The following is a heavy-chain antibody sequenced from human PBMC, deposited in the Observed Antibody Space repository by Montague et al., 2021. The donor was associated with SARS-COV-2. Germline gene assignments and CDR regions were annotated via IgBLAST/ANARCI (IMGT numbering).Heavy chain of an antibody. D-gene: IGHD2-15*01. CDR1: GFKFNNYG. Sequence: SLRLSCAASGFKFNNYGMHWVRQAPGKGLEWVAIIWHDGSNKYYRDSVKGRFTISRVNSKSTSYLQMDSLRAEDTAVYYCAKEGGDYSGEGYYFDHWGRGTLVTVSS. V-gene: IGHV3-33*06. CDR3: AKEGGDYSGEGYYFDH. CDR2: IWHDGSNK. J-gene: IGHJ4*02.